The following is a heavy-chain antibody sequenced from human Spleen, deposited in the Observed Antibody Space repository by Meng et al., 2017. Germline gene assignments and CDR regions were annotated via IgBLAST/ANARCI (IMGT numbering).Heavy chain of an antibody. CDR2: ISYDGSNK. D-gene: IGHD1-26*01. Sequence: GESLKISCAVSGLIFSDAWLNWVRQAPGKGLEWVAVISYDGSNKYYADSVKGRFTISRDNSKNTLYLQMNSLRAEDTAVYYCARDSLYSGSYYAYYYYYYGMDVWGQGTTVTVSS. CDR3: ARDSLYSGSYYAYYYYYYGMDV. CDR1: GLIFSDAW. V-gene: IGHV3-30*03. J-gene: IGHJ6*02.